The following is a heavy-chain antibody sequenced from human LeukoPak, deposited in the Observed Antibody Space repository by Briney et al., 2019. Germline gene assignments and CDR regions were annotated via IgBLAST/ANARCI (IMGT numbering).Heavy chain of an antibody. CDR3: ARAPGRREFDY. J-gene: IGHJ4*02. D-gene: IGHD1-26*01. V-gene: IGHV4-59*12. Sequence: PSETLSLTCTVSGGSISSYYWSWIRQPPGKGLEWIGYIYYSGSTNYNPSLKSRVTISVDTSKNQFSLKLSSVTAADTAVYYCARAPGRREFDYWGQGTLVTVSS. CDR1: GGSISSYY. CDR2: IYYSGST.